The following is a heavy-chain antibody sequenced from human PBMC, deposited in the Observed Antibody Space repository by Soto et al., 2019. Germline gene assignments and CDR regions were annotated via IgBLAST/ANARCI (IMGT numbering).Heavy chain of an antibody. CDR3: ARRTTVTTYYCYGMDV. CDR2: IYHSGST. V-gene: IGHV4-4*02. D-gene: IGHD4-17*01. J-gene: IGHJ6*02. Sequence: QVQLQESGPGLVKPSGTLSLTCAVSGGSISSSNWWSWVRQPPGKGLGWIGEIYHSGSTNYNPSLKSRVTISVDKSKNQFPLKLSSVTAADPAVYYCARRTTVTTYYCYGMDVWGQGTTVTVSS. CDR1: GGSISSSNW.